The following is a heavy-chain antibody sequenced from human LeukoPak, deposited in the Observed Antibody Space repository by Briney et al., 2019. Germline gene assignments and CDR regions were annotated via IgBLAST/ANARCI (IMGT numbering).Heavy chain of an antibody. D-gene: IGHD6-6*01. CDR2: ISSSSSHI. V-gene: IGHV3-21*01. CDR1: GFTFSSYS. Sequence: PGGSLRLSCAASGFTFSSYSMNWVRQAPGKGLEWVSSISSSSSHIYYADSVKGRFTISRDNAKNSLYLQMNSLRAEDTAVYYCARSKTADRRYSSSSDAFDIWGQGTMVTVSS. CDR3: ARSKTADRRYSSSSDAFDI. J-gene: IGHJ3*02.